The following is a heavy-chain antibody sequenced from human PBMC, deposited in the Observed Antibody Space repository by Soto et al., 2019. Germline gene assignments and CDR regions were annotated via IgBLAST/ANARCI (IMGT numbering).Heavy chain of an antibody. V-gene: IGHV6-1*01. CDR3: ARDRYDYVWGNWFDP. CDR2: TYYRSKWYN. CDR1: GDSVSSNSAA. Sequence: SQSLSLTFAISGDSVSSNSAAWNWIRQSPSRGLEWLGRTYYRSKWYNDYAVSVKSRITINPDTSKNQFSLQLNSVTPEDTAVYYCARDRYDYVWGNWFDPWGQGTLVTVSS. D-gene: IGHD3-16*01. J-gene: IGHJ5*02.